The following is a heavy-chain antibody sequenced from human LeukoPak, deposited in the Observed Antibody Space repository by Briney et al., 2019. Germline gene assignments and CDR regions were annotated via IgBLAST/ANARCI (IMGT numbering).Heavy chain of an antibody. D-gene: IGHD2-21*02. J-gene: IGHJ4*02. Sequence: GASVKVSCKASGYTFTSYDINWVRQATGQGLEWMGWMNPNSGNTGYAQKFQGRVTITRNTSISTAYMELSSLRSEDTAVYYCARANGGGAYYPFDYWGQGALVTVSS. CDR2: MNPNSGNT. CDR1: GYTFTSYD. V-gene: IGHV1-8*03. CDR3: ARANGGGAYYPFDY.